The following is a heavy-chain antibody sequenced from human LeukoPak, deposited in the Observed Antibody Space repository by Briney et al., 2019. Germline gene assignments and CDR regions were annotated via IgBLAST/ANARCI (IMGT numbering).Heavy chain of an antibody. CDR1: GFTFNAYA. V-gene: IGHV3-30*02. D-gene: IGHD2-21*02. CDR2: IRKDGNNE. CDR3: AKDRGDYPPYFDH. Sequence: GGSLRLSCAASGFTFNAYAIHWVRQAPGKGLEWVAFIRKDGNNENYADSVKGRFTISRDNSKNMVYLQMNNLQTEDTSIYYCAKDRGDYPPYFDHWGQGTLVTVSS. J-gene: IGHJ4*02.